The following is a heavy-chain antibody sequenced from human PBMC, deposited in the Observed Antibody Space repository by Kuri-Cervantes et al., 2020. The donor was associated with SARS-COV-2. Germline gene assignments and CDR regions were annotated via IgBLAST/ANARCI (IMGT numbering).Heavy chain of an antibody. V-gene: IGHV3-23*01. Sequence: GESLKISCAASGFTFSSYWMSWVRQAPGKGLEWVSAIIYSGDSTYYADSVKGRFTISRDNAKNSLYLQMNSLRAEDTAVYYCARSPGDGDYDPFDYWGQGTLVTVSS. D-gene: IGHD4-17*01. CDR1: GFTFSSYW. CDR3: ARSPGDGDYDPFDY. CDR2: IIYSGDST. J-gene: IGHJ4*02.